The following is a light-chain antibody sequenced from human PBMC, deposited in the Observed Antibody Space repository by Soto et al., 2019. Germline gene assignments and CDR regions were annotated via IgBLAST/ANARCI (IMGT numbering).Light chain of an antibody. CDR1: QSVSSN. V-gene: IGKV3D-15*01. CDR2: DAS. CDR3: QQYHNWPIT. J-gene: IGKJ5*01. Sequence: EIVMTQSPATLSVSPGERATLSCRASQSVSSNLAWYQQKPGQAPRLLIYDASNRATGIPARFSGSGSGTEFTLAISSLQSEDFAVYYCQQYHNWPITFGQGTRLEIK.